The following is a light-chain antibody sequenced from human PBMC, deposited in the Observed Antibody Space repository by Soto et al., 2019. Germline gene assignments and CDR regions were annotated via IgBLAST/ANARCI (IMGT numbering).Light chain of an antibody. J-gene: IGKJ5*01. V-gene: IGKV3-15*01. CDR2: GAS. Sequence: EIVMTQSPATLSVSPGERATLSCRASQSVSSNLAWYQQKPGQAPRLLIYGASTRATGIPARFSGSGSGTEFTLTISSLQSEDFAVYYCQKYNNRLLSITFGQGTRLEIK. CDR1: QSVSSN. CDR3: QKYNNRLLSIT.